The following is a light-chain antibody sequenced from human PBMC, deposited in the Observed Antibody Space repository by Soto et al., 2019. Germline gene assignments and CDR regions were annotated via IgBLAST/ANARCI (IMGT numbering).Light chain of an antibody. CDR3: QKYKNWPPLT. CDR1: QSVGSA. CDR2: GAS. V-gene: IGKV3-15*01. J-gene: IGKJ4*01. Sequence: EIVMTQSPATLSVSPGETATLSCRASQSVGSAVAWYQHKPGQAPRLLIVGASIRATGVPGRFSGGGSGTEFTLTISSLQSEDFAVYYCQKYKNWPPLTFGGGTTVEIK.